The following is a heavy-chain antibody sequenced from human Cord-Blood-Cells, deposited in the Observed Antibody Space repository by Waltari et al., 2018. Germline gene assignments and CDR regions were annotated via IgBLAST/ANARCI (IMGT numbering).Heavy chain of an antibody. V-gene: IGHV4-34*01. D-gene: IGHD3-9*01. CDR1: GGSFSGYY. CDR2: INHSGST. J-gene: IGHJ6*02. Sequence: QVQLQQWGAGLLKPSETLYLTCAVYGGSFSGYYWTWFRQPPWKGLEWIGEINHSGSTNYNPSLKSRVTISVDTSKNQFSLKLSSVTAADTAVYYCARDGLRYNYYYYYGMDVWGQGTTVTVSS. CDR3: ARDGLRYNYYYYYGMDV.